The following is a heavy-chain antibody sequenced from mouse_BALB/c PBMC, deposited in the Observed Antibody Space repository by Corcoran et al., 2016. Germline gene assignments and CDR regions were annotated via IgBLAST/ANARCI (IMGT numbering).Heavy chain of an antibody. CDR3: ARYYGSSYYIDY. V-gene: IGHV1-54*01. D-gene: IGHD1-1*01. J-gene: IGHJ2*01. Sequence: QVQLQQSGAELVRPGTSVKVSCKASGYAFTNYLIEWVKQRPGQGLEWIGVINPGSGGTNYNEKFKGKATLTADKSSSTAYMQLSSLTSDDSAVYFCARYYGSSYYIDYWGQGTTLTVSS. CDR2: INPGSGGT. CDR1: GYAFTNYL.